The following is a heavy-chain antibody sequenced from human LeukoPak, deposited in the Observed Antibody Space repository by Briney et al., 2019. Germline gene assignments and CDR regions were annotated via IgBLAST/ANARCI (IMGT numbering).Heavy chain of an antibody. D-gene: IGHD5-12*01. V-gene: IGHV3-23*01. CDR2: ISGSGGRT. Sequence: GGSLRLSCAASGFSFSNYAMNWVRQAPGKGLEWVSGISGSGGRTYYADSVKGRFSISRDNSKNTLYLQMNSLRVGDTAVYYCAKEIGDVDIVATTYDYWGQGTLVTVSS. J-gene: IGHJ4*02. CDR1: GFSFSNYA. CDR3: AKEIGDVDIVATTYDY.